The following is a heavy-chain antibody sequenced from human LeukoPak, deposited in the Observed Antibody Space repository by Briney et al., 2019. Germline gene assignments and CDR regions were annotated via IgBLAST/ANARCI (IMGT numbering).Heavy chain of an antibody. Sequence: GGSLRLSCAASGFTFSSYAMHWVRQAPGKGLEWVAVISYDGSNKYYADSVKGRFTISRDNSKNTLYLQMNSLRAEDTAVYYRAREGSESNSYSNWFDPWGQGTLVTVSS. D-gene: IGHD4-23*01. CDR1: GFTFSSYA. J-gene: IGHJ5*02. CDR3: AREGSESNSYSNWFDP. CDR2: ISYDGSNK. V-gene: IGHV3-30-3*01.